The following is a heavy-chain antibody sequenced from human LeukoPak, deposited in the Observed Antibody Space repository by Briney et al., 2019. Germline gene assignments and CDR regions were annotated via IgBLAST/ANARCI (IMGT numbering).Heavy chain of an antibody. Sequence: GGSLRLSCAASGFTFSSYAMHWVRQAPGKGLEYVSAISSNGGSTYYANSVKGRFTISRDNSKNTLYLQMGSLRAEDMAVYYCARGTSIPYWGQGTLVTVSS. CDR1: GFTFSSYA. CDR3: ARGTSIPY. J-gene: IGHJ4*02. V-gene: IGHV3-64*01. CDR2: ISSNGGST. D-gene: IGHD2/OR15-2a*01.